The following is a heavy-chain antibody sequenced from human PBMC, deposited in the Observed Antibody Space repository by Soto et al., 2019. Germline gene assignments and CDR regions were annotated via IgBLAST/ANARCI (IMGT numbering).Heavy chain of an antibody. CDR1: GYSFTSYW. J-gene: IGHJ6*02. Sequence: PGESLKISCKGSGYSFTSYWIGWVRQMPGKGLEWMGIIYPGDSDTRYSPSFQGQVTISADKSISTAYLQWSSLKASDTAMYYCARSRYCSSTSCYTPDYYGMDVWGQGTTVTV. CDR3: ARSRYCSSTSCYTPDYYGMDV. CDR2: IYPGDSDT. D-gene: IGHD2-2*02. V-gene: IGHV5-51*01.